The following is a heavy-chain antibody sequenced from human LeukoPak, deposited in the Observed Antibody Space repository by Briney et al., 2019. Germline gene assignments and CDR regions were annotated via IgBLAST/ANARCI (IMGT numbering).Heavy chain of an antibody. CDR1: GYSISSGYY. Sequence: SETLSLTCAVSGYSISSGYYWGWIRQPPGKGLEWIGSIYHSGSTYYNPSLKSRVTISVDTSKNQFSLKLSSVTAADTAVYYCARRERITIFGVVITGVIDYWGQGTLVTVSS. V-gene: IGHV4-38-2*01. J-gene: IGHJ4*02. CDR3: ARRERITIFGVVITGVIDY. D-gene: IGHD3-3*01. CDR2: IYHSGST.